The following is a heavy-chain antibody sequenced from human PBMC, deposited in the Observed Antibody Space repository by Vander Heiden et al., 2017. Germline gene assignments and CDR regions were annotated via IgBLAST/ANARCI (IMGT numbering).Heavy chain of an antibody. Sequence: QVQLVESGGGVVQPGRSLRLSCAASGFTFSGYGMHWVRQAPGKGLEWVAVISYDGSNKYYADSVKGRFTISRDNSKNTLYLQMNSLRAEDTAVYYCAKGYYDYVWGTRIDYWGQGTLVTVSS. CDR1: GFTFSGYG. V-gene: IGHV3-30*18. J-gene: IGHJ4*02. CDR2: ISYDGSNK. D-gene: IGHD3-16*01. CDR3: AKGYYDYVWGTRIDY.